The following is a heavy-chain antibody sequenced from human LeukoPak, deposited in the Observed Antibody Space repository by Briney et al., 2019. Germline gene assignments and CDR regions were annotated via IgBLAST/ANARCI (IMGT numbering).Heavy chain of an antibody. J-gene: IGHJ4*02. D-gene: IGHD5-12*01. CDR1: GFTVSSNY. Sequence: AGGSLRLSCAASGFTVSSNYMSWVRQAPGKGLEWVSVIYSGGSTYYADSVKGRFTISRDNSKNTLYLQMNSLRAEDTAVYYCARDIVATNFDYRGQGTLVTVSS. CDR2: IYSGGST. CDR3: ARDIVATNFDY. V-gene: IGHV3-66*01.